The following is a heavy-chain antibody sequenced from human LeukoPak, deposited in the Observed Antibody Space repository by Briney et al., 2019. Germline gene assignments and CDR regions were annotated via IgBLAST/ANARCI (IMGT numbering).Heavy chain of an antibody. V-gene: IGHV4-59*01. J-gene: IGHJ4*02. CDR3: ARIYSSGWYLDYSDY. Sequence: SETLSLTCTVSGGSISSYYWSWIRQPPGKGLEWIGYIYYSGSTNYNPSLKSRVTISVDTSKNQFSLKLSSVTAADTAVYYCARIYSSGWYLDYSDYWGQGTLVTVSS. CDR2: IYYSGST. D-gene: IGHD6-19*01. CDR1: GGSISSYY.